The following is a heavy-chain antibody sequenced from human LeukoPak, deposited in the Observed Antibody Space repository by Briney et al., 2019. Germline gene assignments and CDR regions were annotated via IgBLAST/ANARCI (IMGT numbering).Heavy chain of an antibody. CDR3: ARDSDPNYYYYYMDV. CDR1: GYIFTGYY. J-gene: IGHJ6*03. Sequence: ASVKVSCKASGYIFTGYYMHWVRQAPGQGLEWMGWINPNSGGTNYAQKFQGRVTMTRDTSISTAYMELSRLRSDDTAVYYCARDSDPNYYYYYMDVWGKGTTVTVFS. V-gene: IGHV1-2*02. CDR2: INPNSGGT. D-gene: IGHD3-10*01.